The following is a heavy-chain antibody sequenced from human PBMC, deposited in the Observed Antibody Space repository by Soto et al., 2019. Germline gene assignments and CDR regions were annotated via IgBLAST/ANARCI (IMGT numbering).Heavy chain of an antibody. CDR1: GYTFTSYC. Sequence: ASVKVSCKASGYTFTSYCISWVRQAPGQGLEWMGWISAYNGNTNYAQKLQGRVTMTTDTSTSTAYMELSSLRSEDTAVYYCARTNKDFGFDYWGQGTLVTVSS. D-gene: IGHD2-8*01. CDR3: ARTNKDFGFDY. CDR2: ISAYNGNT. J-gene: IGHJ4*02. V-gene: IGHV1-18*01.